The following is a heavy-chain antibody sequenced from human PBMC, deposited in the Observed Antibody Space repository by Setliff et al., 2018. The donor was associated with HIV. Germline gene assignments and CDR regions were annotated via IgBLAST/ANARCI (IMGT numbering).Heavy chain of an antibody. Sequence: SETLSLTCTVSGGSISSGYYYWSWIRQHPGKGLEWIGYIYYSGNPFYNPSLRSRVTISLDTSKNQFSLKLSSVTAADTAVYYCARGFDDWGQGTLVTVSS. CDR2: IYYSGNP. CDR1: GGSISSGYYY. V-gene: IGHV4-31*03. CDR3: ARGFDD. J-gene: IGHJ5*02.